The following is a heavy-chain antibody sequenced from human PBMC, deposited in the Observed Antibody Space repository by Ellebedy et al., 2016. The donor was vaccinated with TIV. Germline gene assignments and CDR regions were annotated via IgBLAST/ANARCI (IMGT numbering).Heavy chain of an antibody. V-gene: IGHV3-48*01. J-gene: IGHJ1*01. CDR2: ISGGSSTI. D-gene: IGHD3-9*01. Sequence: PGGSLRLSCAASGFTFSTFSMNRVRQAPGKGLEWVSYISGGSSTITYADSVKGRFTVSRDNAKNSLYLEMDSLRAEDTAVYYCAREVVIYDILTGYYSRYFQHWGQGTLVTVSS. CDR1: GFTFSTFS. CDR3: AREVVIYDILTGYYSRYFQH.